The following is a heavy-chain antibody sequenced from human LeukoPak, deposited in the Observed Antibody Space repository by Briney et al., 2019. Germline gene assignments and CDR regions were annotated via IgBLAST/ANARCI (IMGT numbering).Heavy chain of an antibody. Sequence: ASVKVSCKASGHTFTSNYVHWVRQAPGQGLEWMGMIYPRDGSTSYAQKFQGRVTVTRDTSTSTVHMELSGLRSEDAAVYYCARDQEGFDYWGQGTLVTVSS. J-gene: IGHJ4*02. CDR1: GHTFTSNY. V-gene: IGHV1-46*01. CDR2: IYPRDGST. CDR3: ARDQEGFDY.